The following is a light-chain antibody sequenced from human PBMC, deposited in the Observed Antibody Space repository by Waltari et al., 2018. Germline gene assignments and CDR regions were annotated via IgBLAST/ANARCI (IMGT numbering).Light chain of an antibody. V-gene: IGKV1-5*03. J-gene: IGKJ2*01. CDR1: QSVGTW. CDR3: QQYSSFST. CDR2: MAS. Sequence: DIQMTQSPSPLFPSAGDRVTISCRGSQSVGTWLALYQQKPGKAPKLLFYMASSLDSGVPSRFSGSGSGTDFTLTISLLQPDDFATYSCQQYSSFSTFGQGTKV.